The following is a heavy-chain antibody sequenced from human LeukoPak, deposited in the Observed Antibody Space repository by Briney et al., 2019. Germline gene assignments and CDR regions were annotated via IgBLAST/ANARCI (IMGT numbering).Heavy chain of an antibody. J-gene: IGHJ4*02. V-gene: IGHV1-2*06. CDR2: INPNSGGT. CDR1: GYTFTTYP. CDR3: ASGAARNFDY. D-gene: IGHD6-6*01. Sequence: ASVKVSCKASGYTFTTYPINWVRQAPGQGLEWMGRINPNSGGTNYAQKFQGRVTMTRDTSISTAYMELSRLRSDDTAVYYCASGAARNFDYWGQGTLVTVSS.